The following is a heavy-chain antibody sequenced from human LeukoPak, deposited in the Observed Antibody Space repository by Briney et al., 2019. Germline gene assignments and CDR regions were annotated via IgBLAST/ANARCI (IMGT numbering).Heavy chain of an antibody. CDR2: INPNSGGT. CDR1: GYTFTGYY. Sequence: GASMKVSCKASGYTFTGYYMHWVRQAPGQGLEWMGWINPNSGGTNYAQKFQGRVTMTRDTSISTAYMELSRLRSDDTAVYYCARPPYGGYGEDFDYWGQGTLVTVSS. V-gene: IGHV1-2*02. CDR3: ARPPYGGYGEDFDY. J-gene: IGHJ4*02. D-gene: IGHD5-12*01.